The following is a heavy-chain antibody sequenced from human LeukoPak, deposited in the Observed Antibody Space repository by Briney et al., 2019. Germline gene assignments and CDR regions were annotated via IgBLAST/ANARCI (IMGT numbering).Heavy chain of an antibody. V-gene: IGHV4-30-2*01. D-gene: IGHD3-10*01. CDR3: ARGRHYYGSGSYYADQIFDY. CDR2: IYHSGST. Sequence: PSQTLSLTCAVSGGSISSGGYSWSWIRQPPGKGLEWIGYIYHSGSTYYNPSLKSRVTISVDRSKNQFSLKLSSVTAAGTAVYYCARGRHYYGSGSYYADQIFDYWGQGTLVTVSS. J-gene: IGHJ4*02. CDR1: GGSISSGGYS.